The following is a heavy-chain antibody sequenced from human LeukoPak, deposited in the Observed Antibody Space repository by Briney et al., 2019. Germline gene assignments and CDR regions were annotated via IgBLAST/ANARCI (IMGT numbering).Heavy chain of an antibody. D-gene: IGHD2-15*01. CDR2: ISGDGGST. V-gene: IGHV3-43*02. J-gene: IGHJ4*02. Sequence: PGGSLRLSCAASGFTFDDYAMHWVRQAPGKGLEWVSLISGDGGSTYYADSVKGRSTISRDNSKNSLYLQMNSLRTEDTALYYCAKDIGDIVVVVAATLGYWGQGTLVTVSS. CDR3: AKDIGDIVVVVAATLGY. CDR1: GFTFDDYA.